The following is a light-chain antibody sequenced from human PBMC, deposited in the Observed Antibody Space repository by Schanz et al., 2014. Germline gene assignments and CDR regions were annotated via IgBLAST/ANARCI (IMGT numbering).Light chain of an antibody. CDR1: QSISSY. V-gene: IGKV1-39*01. J-gene: IGKJ2*01. CDR3: QHYSVPSGT. Sequence: DIQMTQSPSSLSASVGDRVTITCRASQSISSYLNWYQQQPGKAPKLLIYAASSLQSGVPSRFSGSGSGTDFTLTISGLQPDDFATFYCQHYSVPSGTFGQGTKLEIK. CDR2: AAS.